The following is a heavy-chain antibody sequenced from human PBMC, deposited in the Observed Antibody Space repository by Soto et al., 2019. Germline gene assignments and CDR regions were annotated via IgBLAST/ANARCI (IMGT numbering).Heavy chain of an antibody. J-gene: IGHJ4*02. CDR2: ISGSGGST. D-gene: IGHD6-13*01. Sequence: GGSLRLSCAASGFTFSSYAMSLVLQAPGKGLEWVSAISGSGGSTYYADSVKGRFTISRDNSKNTLYLQMNSLRAEDTAVYYCARAPYSSSWYRGLEGYWGQGTLVTVSS. CDR3: ARAPYSSSWYRGLEGY. CDR1: GFTFSSYA. V-gene: IGHV3-23*01.